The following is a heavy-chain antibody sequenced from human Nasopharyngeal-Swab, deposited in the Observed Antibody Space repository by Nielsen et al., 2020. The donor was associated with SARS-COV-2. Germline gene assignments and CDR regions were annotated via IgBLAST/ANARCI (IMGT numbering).Heavy chain of an antibody. CDR1: GFSFRIYA. Sequence: ETLSLTCAASGFSFRIYAMGWARQGPGKGLEWVSSITTTGGSPFYADSVKGRFSISRDNSKNTLYLQMNSLRAEDTAVYYCVRDPRNSGSYYSYFDSWGQGTLVAVSS. CDR2: ITTTGGSP. CDR3: VRDPRNSGSYYSYFDS. D-gene: IGHD1-26*01. J-gene: IGHJ4*02. V-gene: IGHV3-23*01.